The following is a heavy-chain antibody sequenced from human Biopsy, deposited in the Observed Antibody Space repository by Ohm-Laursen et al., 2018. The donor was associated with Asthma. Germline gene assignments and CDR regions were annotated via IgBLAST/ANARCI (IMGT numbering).Heavy chain of an antibody. D-gene: IGHD3-3*01. V-gene: IGHV4-31*03. CDR2: ISHRGNT. CDR3: ARDYYDFWNRSVYTYFGMDV. CDR1: GYSISNGGYY. Sequence: TLSLTCSVAGYSISNGGYYWTWVRQRPGKGLEWIGNISHRGNTKYNPSLKSRLSFSVDTSKNQFSLKLSSVTAADTAIYFCARDYYDFWNRSVYTYFGMDVWGRGTTVGVSS. J-gene: IGHJ6*02.